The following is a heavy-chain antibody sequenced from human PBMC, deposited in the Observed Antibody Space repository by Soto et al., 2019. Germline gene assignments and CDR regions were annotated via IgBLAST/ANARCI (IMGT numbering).Heavy chain of an antibody. CDR1: GGSIYSYY. Sequence: SETLSLTFTVSGGSIYSYYWSWIRLPPGKGLGWIGYIYYSGSTNYNPSLKSRVTISLDTSKNQFSLRLGYVTAADTAVYYCARGHHWREYALEIWGQGTMVTVSS. J-gene: IGHJ3*02. CDR3: ARGHHWREYALEI. D-gene: IGHD3-10*01. CDR2: IYYSGST. V-gene: IGHV4-59*01.